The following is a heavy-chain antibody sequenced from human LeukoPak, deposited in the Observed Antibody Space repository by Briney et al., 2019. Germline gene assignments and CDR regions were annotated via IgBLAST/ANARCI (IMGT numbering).Heavy chain of an antibody. V-gene: IGHV1-69*06. CDR3: ASSRGATVHDY. J-gene: IGHJ4*02. Sequence: SVKVSCKASGGTFSSYAISWVRQAPGQGLEWMGGIIPIFGTANYAQKFQGRVTITADKSTSAAYMELSSLRSGDTAVYYCASSRGATVHDYWGQGTLVTVSS. CDR1: GGTFSSYA. CDR2: IIPIFGTA. D-gene: IGHD1-26*01.